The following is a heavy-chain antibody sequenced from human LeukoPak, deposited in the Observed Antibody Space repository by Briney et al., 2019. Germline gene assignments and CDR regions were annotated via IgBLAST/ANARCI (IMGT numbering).Heavy chain of an antibody. J-gene: IGHJ4*02. CDR3: AKGYSYASFDY. CDR2: ISWNSGSI. Sequence: QTGGSLRLSCAASGFTFDDYAMPWVRQAPGKGLEWVSGISWNSGSIGYADSVKGRFTISRDNAKNSLYLQMNSLRAEDTALYYCAKGYSYASFDYWGQGTLVTVSS. D-gene: IGHD5-18*01. CDR1: GFTFDDYA. V-gene: IGHV3-9*01.